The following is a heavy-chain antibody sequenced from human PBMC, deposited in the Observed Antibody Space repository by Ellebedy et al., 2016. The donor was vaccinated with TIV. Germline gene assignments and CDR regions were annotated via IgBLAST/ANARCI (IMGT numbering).Heavy chain of an antibody. CDR2: IYKSGST. D-gene: IGHD3-10*01. V-gene: IGHV4-39*01. J-gene: IGHJ4*02. CDR3: ASLDTMIRGDQYYFDS. CDR1: GDSISGSRYH. Sequence: SETLSLTCTVSGDSISGSRYHWGWIRQPPGTGLEWIGSIYKSGSTYYNPSLKSRVTIYADTSKKQFSLKLSSVTAADTAVYYCASLDTMIRGDQYYFDSWGQGTLVTVSS.